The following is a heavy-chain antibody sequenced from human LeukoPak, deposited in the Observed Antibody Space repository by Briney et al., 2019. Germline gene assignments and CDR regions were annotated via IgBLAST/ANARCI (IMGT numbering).Heavy chain of an antibody. V-gene: IGHV3-15*01. CDR3: VTETNYYYYMDV. Sequence: TGGSLRLSCTASGFTFTNYAMNWVRQAPGKGLEWVGRIKSKTDYGTREYAAPVKGRFIISRDDSKNTLYLQMNSLKTEDTAVYYCVTETNYYYYMDVWGKGTTVTISS. CDR2: IKSKTDYGTR. J-gene: IGHJ6*03. CDR1: GFTFTNYA.